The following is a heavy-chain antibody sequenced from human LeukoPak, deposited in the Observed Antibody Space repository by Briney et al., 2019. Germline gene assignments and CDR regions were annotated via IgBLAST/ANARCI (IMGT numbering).Heavy chain of an antibody. D-gene: IGHD3-3*01. CDR3: ARGRFCSADICSGGDAFDI. Sequence: PSETLSLTCTVSGGSISSYYWSWIRQPAGKGREWIGRIYSRGSTNYSPSLKSRVTMSLDTPKNQFSLKLSSLIAADTALYYCARGRFCSADICSGGDAFDIWGQGTMVSVSS. CDR2: IYSRGST. V-gene: IGHV4-4*07. CDR1: GGSISSYY. J-gene: IGHJ3*02.